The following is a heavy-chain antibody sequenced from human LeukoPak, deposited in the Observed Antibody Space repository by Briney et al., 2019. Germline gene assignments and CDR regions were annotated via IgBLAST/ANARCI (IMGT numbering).Heavy chain of an antibody. CDR3: AREPTPYSGSWYMDV. V-gene: IGHV3-11*04. J-gene: IGHJ6*03. CDR2: ISSSGYTI. Sequence: GGSLRLSCAASGFTFSDYYMSWIRQAPGKGLEWVSYISSSGYTIYYADSVKGRFTISRDNAKNSLYLQMNSLRAEDTAVYYCAREPTPYSGSWYMDVWGKGTTVTVSS. D-gene: IGHD6-13*01. CDR1: GFTFSDYY.